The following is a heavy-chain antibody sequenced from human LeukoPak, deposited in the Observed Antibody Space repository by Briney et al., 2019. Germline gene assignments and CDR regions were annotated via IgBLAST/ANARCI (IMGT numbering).Heavy chain of an antibody. CDR3: ARLETDSSCWYPSYYYYMDV. CDR1: GGSISSYY. CDR2: IYYSGST. J-gene: IGHJ6*03. Sequence: SETLSLTCTVSGGSISSYYWSWIRQPPGKGLEWIGYIYYSGSTNYNPSLKSRVTISVDTSKNQFSLKLSSVTAADTAVYSCARLETDSSCWYPSYYYYMDVWGKGTTVTVSS. V-gene: IGHV4-59*01. D-gene: IGHD6-19*01.